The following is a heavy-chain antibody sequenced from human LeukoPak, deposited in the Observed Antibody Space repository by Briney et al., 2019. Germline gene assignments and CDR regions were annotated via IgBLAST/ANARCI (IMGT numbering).Heavy chain of an antibody. D-gene: IGHD3-10*02. CDR3: ARVGKSPDVVVPMYFFDY. Sequence: ASVKVSCKASGYTFTAYYIHWVRQAPGQGLEWMGWINPNSGGTNYAQKFQGRVTMTRDTSISTACMELSRLSCDDTAVYYCARVGKSPDVVVPMYFFDYWGQGALVTVSS. CDR2: INPNSGGT. CDR1: GYTFTAYY. J-gene: IGHJ4*02. V-gene: IGHV1-2*02.